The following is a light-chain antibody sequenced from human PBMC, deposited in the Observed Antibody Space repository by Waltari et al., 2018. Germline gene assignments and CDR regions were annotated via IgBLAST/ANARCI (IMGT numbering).Light chain of an antibody. V-gene: IGLV2-8*01. CDR3: SSYAGNNILV. Sequence: QSALTQPPSASGSPGQSVTISCTGTGRAVGGYKTVSWYQQHPGKVPKLMIYEDSKRPSGVPDRFSGSKSGNTAFLTVSGLQVEDEADYYCSSYAGNNILVFGGGTKLTVL. J-gene: IGLJ2*01. CDR1: GRAVGGYKT. CDR2: EDS.